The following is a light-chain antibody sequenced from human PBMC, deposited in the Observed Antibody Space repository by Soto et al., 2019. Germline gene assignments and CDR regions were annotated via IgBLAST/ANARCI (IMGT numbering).Light chain of an antibody. J-gene: IGLJ1*01. Sequence: QSALTQPASVSGSPGQSITISCTGTSSDVAFYNHVSWYQQHPGKAPKLLIDEVNNRPSGVSHRFSGSKSGNTASLTISGLQAEDEADYYCSSFASTHTYVFGTGTKLTVL. V-gene: IGLV2-14*01. CDR1: SSDVAFYNH. CDR3: SSFASTHTYV. CDR2: EVN.